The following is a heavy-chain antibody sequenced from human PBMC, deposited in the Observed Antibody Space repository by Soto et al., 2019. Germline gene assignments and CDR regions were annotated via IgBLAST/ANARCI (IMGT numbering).Heavy chain of an antibody. V-gene: IGHV4-34*01. CDR3: ARGSVRDGKLNWFDP. J-gene: IGHJ5*02. CDR1: GGSFSGYY. Sequence: SETLSLTCAVYGGSFSGYYWSWIRQPPGKGLEWIGEINHSGSTNYNPSLKSRVTISVDTAKNQFSLKLSSVTAADTAVYYCARGSVRDGKLNWFDPWGQGTLVTVSS. CDR2: INHSGST.